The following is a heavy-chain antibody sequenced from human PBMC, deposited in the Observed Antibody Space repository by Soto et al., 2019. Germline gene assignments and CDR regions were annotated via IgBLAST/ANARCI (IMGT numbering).Heavy chain of an antibody. J-gene: IGHJ5*02. CDR2: IIPILGIA. Sequence: ASVKVSCKASGGTFSSYTISWVRQAPGQGLEWMGRIIPILGIANYAQKFQGRVTITADKSTSTAYMELSSLRSEDTAVYYCAREREGQLRLGWFDPWGQGTLVTVSS. D-gene: IGHD5-18*01. V-gene: IGHV1-69*04. CDR3: AREREGQLRLGWFDP. CDR1: GGTFSSYT.